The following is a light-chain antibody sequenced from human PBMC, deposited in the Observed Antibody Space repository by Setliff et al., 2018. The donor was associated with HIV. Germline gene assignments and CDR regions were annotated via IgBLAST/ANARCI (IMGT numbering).Light chain of an antibody. CDR1: SSDVGGYNY. Sequence: QSALTQPASVSGSPGQSITISCSGTSSDVGGYNYVSWYQQHPGKAPKLMLYDVSNRPSGVSSRFSGSKSGYTASLTFSGLQAEDEADYYCCSYAGTSTSFGGGTQLTVL. CDR2: DVS. V-gene: IGLV2-14*03. CDR3: CSYAGTSTS. J-gene: IGLJ2*01.